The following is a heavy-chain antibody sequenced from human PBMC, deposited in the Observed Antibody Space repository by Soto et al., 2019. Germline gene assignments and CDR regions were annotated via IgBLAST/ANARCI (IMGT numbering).Heavy chain of an antibody. D-gene: IGHD3-10*01. CDR2: ISTSGGST. CDR1: GFTFSTYA. V-gene: IGHV3-23*01. Sequence: PGGSLRLSCAASGFTFSTYAMTWVRQAPGKGLEWVSVISTSGGSTYYADSVKGRFTISRDNSKNTLYLQMNSLRVEDTAVYYCARDYYGSGSYGWFDPWGQGTLVTVSS. CDR3: ARDYYGSGSYGWFDP. J-gene: IGHJ5*02.